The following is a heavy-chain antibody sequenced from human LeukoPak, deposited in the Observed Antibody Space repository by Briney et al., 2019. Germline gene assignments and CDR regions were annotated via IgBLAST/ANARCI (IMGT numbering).Heavy chain of an antibody. D-gene: IGHD3-22*01. CDR3: ARGQVDYYDSSGYFPFDY. Sequence: SETLSLTCAVYGGSFSGYYWSWIRQPPGKGVEWIGEINHSGSTNYNPSLKSRVTISVDTSKNQFSLKLSSVTAADTAVYYCARGQVDYYDSSGYFPFDYWGQGTLVTVSS. J-gene: IGHJ4*02. CDR2: INHSGST. V-gene: IGHV4-34*01. CDR1: GGSFSGYY.